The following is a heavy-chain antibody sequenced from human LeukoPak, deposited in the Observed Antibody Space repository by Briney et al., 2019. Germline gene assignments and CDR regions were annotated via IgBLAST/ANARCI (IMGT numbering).Heavy chain of an antibody. CDR3: ARDRRSSSFYGMDV. V-gene: IGHV3-30-3*01. Sequence: GGSLRLSCAASGFTFTNYPMHWVRQAPGKGLEWVAVISYDGSNKNYADSVKGRFTISRDNSKNTLYLQMNSLRAEDTAVYHCARDRRSSSFYGMDVWGQGTTVIVSS. J-gene: IGHJ6*02. D-gene: IGHD6-13*01. CDR2: ISYDGSNK. CDR1: GFTFTNYP.